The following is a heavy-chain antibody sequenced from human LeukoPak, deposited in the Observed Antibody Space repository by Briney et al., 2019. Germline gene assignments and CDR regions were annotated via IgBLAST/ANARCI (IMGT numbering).Heavy chain of an antibody. J-gene: IGHJ2*01. D-gene: IGHD4-17*01. Sequence: GGSLRLSCTASVYTFSSYAMHWVRQAPGKGLEYVSAISSNGGSTYYADAVKGRFTISRDNSKNTLYLQMSSLRAEDTAVYYCVKDGTVTTSSGYFDLWGRGALVTVSS. CDR3: VKDGTVTTSSGYFDL. CDR2: ISSNGGST. V-gene: IGHV3-64D*09. CDR1: VYTFSSYA.